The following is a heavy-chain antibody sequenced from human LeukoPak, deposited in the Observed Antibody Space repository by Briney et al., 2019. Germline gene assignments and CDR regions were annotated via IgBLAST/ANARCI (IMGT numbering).Heavy chain of an antibody. CDR2: IYYSGST. Sequence: PSETLSLTCTVSGGSISSYYWSWIRQPPGKGLEWIGYIYYSGSTNYNPSLKSRVTISVDTSKNQFSLKLSSVTAADTAVYYCARTIDYGDYVGWFDPWGQGTLVTVSS. CDR1: GGSISSYY. D-gene: IGHD4-17*01. V-gene: IGHV4-59*01. J-gene: IGHJ5*02. CDR3: ARTIDYGDYVGWFDP.